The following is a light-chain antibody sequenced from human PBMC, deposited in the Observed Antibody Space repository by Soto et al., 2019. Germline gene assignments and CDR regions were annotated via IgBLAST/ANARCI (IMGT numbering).Light chain of an antibody. J-gene: IGKJ5*01. CDR2: ASS. CDR3: QQTYSTPIT. Sequence: DLQMTQSPSSLSASVGDRVTITCRASQTISTSLNWYQQRPGKAPNLLIHASSSLQSGVPPRFIGGGSGTDFTLTISSLQPEDFATYYCQQTYSTPITFGQGTRLDIK. V-gene: IGKV1-39*01. CDR1: QTISTS.